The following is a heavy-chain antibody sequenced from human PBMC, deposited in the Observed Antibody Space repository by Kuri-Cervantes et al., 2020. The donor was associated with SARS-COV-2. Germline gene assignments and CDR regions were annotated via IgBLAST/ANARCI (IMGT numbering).Heavy chain of an antibody. V-gene: IGHV4-38-2*02. CDR1: NFSITNPYY. Sequence: SETLSLTCAVSNFSITNPYYWGWIRQPPGKGLGWIGTVFHSGSTFYSPSLRSRVSISVDTSKNQFSLKLSSVTAADTAVYYCARDPNANHNNWFDPWGQGTLVTVSS. D-gene: IGHD4/OR15-4a*01. CDR2: VFHSGST. CDR3: ARDPNANHNNWFDP. J-gene: IGHJ5*02.